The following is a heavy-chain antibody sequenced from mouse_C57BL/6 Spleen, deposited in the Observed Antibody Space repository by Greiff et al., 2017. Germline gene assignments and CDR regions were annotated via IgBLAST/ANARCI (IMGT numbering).Heavy chain of an antibody. D-gene: IGHD1-1*01. CDR1: GYTFTSSW. CDR3: ARGEYYGSSYV. CDR2: IDPSDSET. Sequence: QVQLQQPGAALVRPGSSVKLSCKASGYTFTSSWMHWVKQRPIQVLEWIGNIDPSDSETHYNQKFKDKATLPVDQSASTAYMQLSSLTSEDSAVYYCARGEYYGSSYVWGQGTTLTVSS. J-gene: IGHJ2*01. V-gene: IGHV1-52*01.